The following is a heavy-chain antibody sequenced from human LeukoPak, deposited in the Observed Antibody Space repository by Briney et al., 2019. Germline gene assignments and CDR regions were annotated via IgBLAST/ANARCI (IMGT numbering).Heavy chain of an antibody. D-gene: IGHD3-10*01. CDR2: ISSSRSYI. Sequence: GGSLRLSCAASGFTFSSYSMNWVRQAPGKGLEWVSSISSSRSYIYYADSVKGRFTISRDNAKNSLYLQMNSLRAEDTAVYYCARTYYYGSAWDYWGQGTLVTVSS. J-gene: IGHJ4*02. V-gene: IGHV3-21*01. CDR1: GFTFSSYS. CDR3: ARTYYYGSAWDY.